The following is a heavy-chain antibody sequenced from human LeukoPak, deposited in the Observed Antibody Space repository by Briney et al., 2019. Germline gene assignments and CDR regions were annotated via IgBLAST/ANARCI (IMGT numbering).Heavy chain of an antibody. J-gene: IGHJ4*02. D-gene: IGHD5-18*01. V-gene: IGHV7-4-1*02. CDR3: ARAFKDTAMVTFSFTY. Sequence: ASVKVSCKASGYTFTVYSINWLRQAPGQGLEWMGWITTSTGKPTYAQGFTGRFVFSLDTSVSTTYLHINSLKAEDTAVYYCARAFKDTAMVTFSFTYWGQGTLVTVSS. CDR2: ITTSTGKP. CDR1: GYTFTVYS.